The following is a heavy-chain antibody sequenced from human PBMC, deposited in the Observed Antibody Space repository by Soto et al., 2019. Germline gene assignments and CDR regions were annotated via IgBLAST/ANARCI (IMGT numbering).Heavy chain of an antibody. CDR3: AKDVQNFWSGYYLDY. J-gene: IGHJ4*02. CDR1: GFTFSSYA. V-gene: IGHV3-23*01. Sequence: GGSLRLSCAASGFTFSSYAMSWVRQAPGKGLEWVSAISGSGGSTYYADSVKGRFTISRDNSKNTLYLQMNSLRAEDTAVYYCAKDVQNFWSGYYLDYWGQGTLVTVSS. D-gene: IGHD3-3*01. CDR2: ISGSGGST.